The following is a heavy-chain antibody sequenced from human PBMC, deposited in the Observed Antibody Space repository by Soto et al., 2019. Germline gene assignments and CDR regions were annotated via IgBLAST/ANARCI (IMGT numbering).Heavy chain of an antibody. J-gene: IGHJ6*02. CDR3: ARGVRYCTNGVCYPYYYYGMDV. CDR1: GYTFTSYG. Sequence: ASVKASCKASGYTFTSYGISWVRQAPGQGLEWMGWISAYNGNTNYAQKLQGRVTMTTDTSTSTAYMELRSLRSDDTAVYYCARGVRYCTNGVCYPYYYYGMDVWGQGTTVTVSS. V-gene: IGHV1-18*01. D-gene: IGHD2-8*01. CDR2: ISAYNGNT.